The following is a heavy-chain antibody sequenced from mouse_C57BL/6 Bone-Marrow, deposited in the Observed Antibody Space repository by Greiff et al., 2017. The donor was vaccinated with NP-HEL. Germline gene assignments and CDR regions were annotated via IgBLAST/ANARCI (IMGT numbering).Heavy chain of an antibody. CDR3: TRDIYYGKEGTD. V-gene: IGHV5-9-1*02. CDR1: GFTFSSYA. J-gene: IGHJ3*01. D-gene: IGHD2-1*01. Sequence: EVHLVESGEGLVKPGGSLKLSCAASGFTFSSYAMSWVRQTPEKRLEWVAYISSGGDYIYYADTVKGRFTISRDNARNTLYLQMSSLKSEDTAMYYCTRDIYYGKEGTDWGQGTLVTVSA. CDR2: ISSGGDYI.